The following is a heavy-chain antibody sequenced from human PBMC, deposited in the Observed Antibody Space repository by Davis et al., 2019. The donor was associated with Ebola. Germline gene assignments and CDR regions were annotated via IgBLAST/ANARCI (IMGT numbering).Heavy chain of an antibody. CDR2: IRSKANSYAT. D-gene: IGHD6-13*01. V-gene: IGHV3-73*01. J-gene: IGHJ4*02. CDR3: SIAAAGTNDY. Sequence: GESLKISCAASGFTFSNYWMHWVRQASGKGLEWVGRIRSKANSYATAYAASVKGRFTISRDDSKNTAYLQMNSLKTEDTAVYYCSIAAAGTNDYWGQGTLVTVSS. CDR1: GFTFSNYW.